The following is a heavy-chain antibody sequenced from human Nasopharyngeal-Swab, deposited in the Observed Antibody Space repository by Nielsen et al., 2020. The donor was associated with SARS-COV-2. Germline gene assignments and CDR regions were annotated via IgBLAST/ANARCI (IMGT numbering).Heavy chain of an antibody. CDR3: TTVAGSYGRFDY. CDR2: FDPEDGET. Sequence: GESLKISCAASGFTFSSYGMHWVRQAPGKGLEWVGGFDPEDGETIYAQKFQGRVTMTEDTSTDTAYMELSSLTSEDTAVYYCTTVAGSYGRFDYWGQGTLVTVSS. CDR1: GFTFSSYG. J-gene: IGHJ4*02. D-gene: IGHD1-26*01. V-gene: IGHV1-24*01.